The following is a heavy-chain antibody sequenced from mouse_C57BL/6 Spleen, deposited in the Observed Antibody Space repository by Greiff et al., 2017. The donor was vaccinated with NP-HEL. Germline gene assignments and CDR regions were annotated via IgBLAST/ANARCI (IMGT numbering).Heavy chain of an antibody. D-gene: IGHD2-4*01. CDR2: INPGSGGT. CDR1: GYAFTNYL. CDR3: ARQDDYEPFAY. V-gene: IGHV1-54*01. J-gene: IGHJ3*01. Sequence: VKLMESGAELVRPGTSVKVSCKASGYAFTNYLIEWVKQRPGQGLEWIGVINPGSGGTNYNEKFKGKATLTADKSSSTAYMQLSSLTSEDSAVYFCARQDDYEPFAYWGQGTLVTVSA.